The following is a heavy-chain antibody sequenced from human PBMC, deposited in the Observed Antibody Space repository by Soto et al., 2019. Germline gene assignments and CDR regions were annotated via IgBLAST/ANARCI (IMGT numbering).Heavy chain of an antibody. V-gene: IGHV4-59*02. CDR3: ARADHIGGYYFDY. Sequence: PSETLSLTCTVSGGSVTSYYWSWIRQPPGKGLEWIGDIYHSGITKYNPSLKRRVTISVDTSKNQFSLKLSSVTAADTAVYYCARADHIGGYYFDYWGQGTLVTVSA. CDR2: IYHSGIT. CDR1: GGSVTSYY. D-gene: IGHD3-16*01. J-gene: IGHJ4*02.